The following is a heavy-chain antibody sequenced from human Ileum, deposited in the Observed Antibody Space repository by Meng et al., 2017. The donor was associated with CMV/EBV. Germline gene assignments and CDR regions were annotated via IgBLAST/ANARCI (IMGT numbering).Heavy chain of an antibody. CDR3: AKSRRESGTNWN. D-gene: IGHD1-7*01. Sequence: GESLKISCAASGFTFSSYAMSWVRQAPGKGLEWVSAISGSGGSTYYADSVKGRFTIYRDNSKNTLYLQMNSLRAEDKAVSDCAKSRRESGTNWNWGQGTLVTVSS. CDR1: GFTFSSYA. J-gene: IGHJ4*02. V-gene: IGHV3-23*01. CDR2: ISGSGGST.